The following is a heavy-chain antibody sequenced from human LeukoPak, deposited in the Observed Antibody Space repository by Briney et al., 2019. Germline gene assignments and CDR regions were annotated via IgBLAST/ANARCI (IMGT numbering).Heavy chain of an antibody. CDR1: GFTFSSYA. Sequence: AGGSLRLSCAASGFTFSSYAMSWVRQAPGKGLEWVSAISGSGGSTYYADSVKGRFTISRDNSKNTLYLQMNGLRAEDTAVYYCAKDVVVGATRGHFDYWGQGTLVTVSS. CDR2: ISGSGGST. J-gene: IGHJ4*02. D-gene: IGHD1-26*01. CDR3: AKDVVVGATRGHFDY. V-gene: IGHV3-23*01.